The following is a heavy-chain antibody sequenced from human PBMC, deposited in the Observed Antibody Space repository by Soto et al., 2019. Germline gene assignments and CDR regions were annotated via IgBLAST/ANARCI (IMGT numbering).Heavy chain of an antibody. V-gene: IGHV3-23*01. D-gene: IGHD3-10*01. Sequence: QLLESGGGLVQPGGSLRLSCAASGFTLSLFGLTWVRQAPGKGLEWVSSIKTDGRNYYGDSVKGRFTISIDNSENTLFLQMNSLRAEDTAVYYCAKPYGPLAFDYWGRGTLVTVS. CDR1: GFTLSLFG. J-gene: IGHJ4*02. CDR3: AKPYGPLAFDY. CDR2: IKTDGRN.